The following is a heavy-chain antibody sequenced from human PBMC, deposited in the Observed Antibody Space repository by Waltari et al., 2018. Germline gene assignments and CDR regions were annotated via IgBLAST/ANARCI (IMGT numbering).Heavy chain of an antibody. D-gene: IGHD3-3*01. CDR3: AREDDFWSGYNDY. V-gene: IGHV3-21*01. CDR2: ISSSSSYI. Sequence: EVQLVESGGGLVKPGGSLRLSCAASGFTFSSYSMNWVRQAPGKGLEWVSSISSSSSYIYYADSVKGRFTISRDNAKNSLYLQMNSLRAEDTAVYYCAREDDFWSGYNDYWGQGTLVTVSS. CDR1: GFTFSSYS. J-gene: IGHJ4*02.